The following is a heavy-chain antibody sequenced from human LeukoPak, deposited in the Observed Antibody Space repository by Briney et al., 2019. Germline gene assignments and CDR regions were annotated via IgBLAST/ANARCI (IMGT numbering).Heavy chain of an antibody. CDR3: ATGPYYDYVWGSYRPLLDYYYYMDV. Sequence: GGSLRLSCAASGFTFSSYAMHWVRQAPGKGLEWVAVISYDGSNKYYADSVKGRFTISRDNSKNTLYLQMNSLRAEDTAVYYCATGPYYDYVWGSYRPLLDYYYYMDVWGKGTTVTVSS. V-gene: IGHV3-30*04. J-gene: IGHJ6*03. D-gene: IGHD3-16*02. CDR1: GFTFSSYA. CDR2: ISYDGSNK.